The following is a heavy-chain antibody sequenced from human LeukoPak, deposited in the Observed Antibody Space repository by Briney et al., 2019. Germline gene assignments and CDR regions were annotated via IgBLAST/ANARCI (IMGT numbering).Heavy chain of an antibody. J-gene: IGHJ4*02. V-gene: IGHV3-48*03. CDR3: ARDFYGSGSSFDY. CDR2: ISSSGSTI. CDR1: GFTFSSYE. D-gene: IGHD3-10*01. Sequence: PGGSLRLSCAASGFTFSSYEMNWVRQAPGKGLEWVSYISSSGSTIYYADSVKGRFTISRDNAKNSLYLQMNSLRAEDTAVYYCARDFYGSGSSFDYWGQGTLVTVSS.